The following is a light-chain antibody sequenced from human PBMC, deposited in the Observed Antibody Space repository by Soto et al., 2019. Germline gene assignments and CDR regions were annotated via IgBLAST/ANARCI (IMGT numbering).Light chain of an antibody. Sequence: EVVLTQSPGTVSLSQGERATLSCRASQTVRNNYLAWYQQKPGQAPRLLIYDASSRAIGIPDRFSGGGSGTDFTLTISRLEPEDFAVYYCQQFSSYPLTFGGRSIVDI. CDR2: DAS. V-gene: IGKV3-20*01. CDR3: QQFSSYPLT. CDR1: QTVRNNY. J-gene: IGKJ4*01.